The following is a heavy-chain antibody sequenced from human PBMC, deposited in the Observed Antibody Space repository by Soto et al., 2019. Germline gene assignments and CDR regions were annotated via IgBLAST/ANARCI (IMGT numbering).Heavy chain of an antibody. D-gene: IGHD6-6*01. Sequence: EVQLLESGGGLVQPGASLRLSCAASGFTFSSYAMSWVRQAPGKGLEWVSVISGSDDSTYYADSVKGRFTISRDNSKNTLYLQMNGLRAEDTAVYYCAKRSSSSTFDSWGQGTLVTVSS. J-gene: IGHJ4*02. V-gene: IGHV3-23*01. CDR2: ISGSDDST. CDR1: GFTFSSYA. CDR3: AKRSSSSTFDS.